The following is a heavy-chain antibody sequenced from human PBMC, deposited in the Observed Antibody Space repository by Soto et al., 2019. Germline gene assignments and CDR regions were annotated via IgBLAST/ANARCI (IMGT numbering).Heavy chain of an antibody. Sequence: GGSLRLSCAASGFTFSRYEMNWVRQAPGKGLEWISYISTSGSTIYYADSVKGRFTISRENAKNSLYLQMNSLRAEDTAVYYCARELAAAGSFDYWGEGTMVTVYS. CDR1: GFTFSRYE. D-gene: IGHD6-13*01. J-gene: IGHJ4*02. V-gene: IGHV3-48*03. CDR2: ISTSGSTI. CDR3: ARELAAAGSFDY.